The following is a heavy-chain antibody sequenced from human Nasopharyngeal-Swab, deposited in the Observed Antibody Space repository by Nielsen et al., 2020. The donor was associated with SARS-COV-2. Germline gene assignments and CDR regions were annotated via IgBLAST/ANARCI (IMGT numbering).Heavy chain of an antibody. CDR3: ARMVRSGWPLIHYYYGMDV. J-gene: IGHJ6*02. D-gene: IGHD6-19*01. CDR2: IFSNDEK. V-gene: IGHV2-26*01. Sequence: WIRQPPGKALEWLAHIFSNDEKSYSTSLKSRLTISKDTSKSQVALTMTNMDPVDTATYYCARMVRSGWPLIHYYYGMDVWGQGTTVTVSS.